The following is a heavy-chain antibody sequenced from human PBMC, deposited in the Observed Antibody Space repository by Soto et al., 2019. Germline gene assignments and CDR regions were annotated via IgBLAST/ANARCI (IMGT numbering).Heavy chain of an antibody. CDR3: ARDAGTYYDSSGWWFDP. V-gene: IGHV1-69*08. D-gene: IGHD3-22*01. Sequence: QVQLVQSGAEVKKPGSSVKVSCKASGGTFSSYTISWVRQAPGQGLEWMGRIIPILGIANYAQKFQGRVTITADKSTSTAYMELSSLRSEDTAVYYCARDAGTYYDSSGWWFDPWGQGTLVTVSS. J-gene: IGHJ5*02. CDR2: IIPILGIA. CDR1: GGTFSSYT.